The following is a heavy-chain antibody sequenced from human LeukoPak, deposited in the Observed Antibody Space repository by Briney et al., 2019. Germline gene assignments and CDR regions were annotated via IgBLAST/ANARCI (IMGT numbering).Heavy chain of an antibody. D-gene: IGHD5-12*01. Sequence: SVTVSCKASGYTFTGYFMHWVRQAPGQGLEWMGWTNPKSGDTNYAQKFQGTVTMTRDTSISTAYMELSRLRSDDAAVYYCARQEHVDIVATTYWGQGTLVTVSS. J-gene: IGHJ4*02. CDR1: GYTFTGYF. CDR3: ARQEHVDIVATTY. CDR2: TNPKSGDT. V-gene: IGHV1-2*02.